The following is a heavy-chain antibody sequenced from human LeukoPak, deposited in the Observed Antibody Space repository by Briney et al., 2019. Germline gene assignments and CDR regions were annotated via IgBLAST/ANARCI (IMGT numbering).Heavy chain of an antibody. J-gene: IGHJ4*02. Sequence: GGSLRLSCAASGFTFSSYWMSWVRQAPGKGLEWVANIKKDGSEKYYVDSVKGRFTIARDNAKNSLYLQMNSLRAEDTAVYYCARVIYVGNYYDSSGYYNGFDYWGQGTLVTVSS. CDR1: GFTFSSYW. D-gene: IGHD3-22*01. CDR3: ARVIYVGNYYDSSGYYNGFDY. CDR2: IKKDGSEK. V-gene: IGHV3-7*01.